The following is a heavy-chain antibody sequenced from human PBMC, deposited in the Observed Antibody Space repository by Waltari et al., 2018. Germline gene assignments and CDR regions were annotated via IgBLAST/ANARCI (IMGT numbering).Heavy chain of an antibody. CDR2: IKQDGSEK. J-gene: IGHJ4*02. CDR1: GFIFSSYW. V-gene: IGHV3-7*01. CDR3: ARRGGPYDSSGYSAY. Sequence: EVQLVESGGGLVQPGGSLRLYCAASGFIFSSYWRSGVRRARGKGLEWVANIKQDGSEKYYVDSVKGRFTISRDNAKNSLYLQMNSLRAEDTAVYYCARRGGPYDSSGYSAYWGQGTLVTVSS. D-gene: IGHD3-22*01.